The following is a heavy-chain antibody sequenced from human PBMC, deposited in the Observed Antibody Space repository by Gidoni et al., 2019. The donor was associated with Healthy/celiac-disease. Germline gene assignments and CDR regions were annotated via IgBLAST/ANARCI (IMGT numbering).Heavy chain of an antibody. V-gene: IGHV3-7*01. J-gene: IGHJ4*02. CDR1: GSLFSSYW. CDR3: ARGHPMWFGELFDY. CDR2: IKQDGSDK. D-gene: IGHD3-10*01. Sequence: EVQLVQSGGGPVQPGGTLRLPCEASGSLFSSYWMSWSRQAPGKGLEVVANIKQDGSDKSYVDSVKGQFTISRDNAKNSLYLQMNSLRAEDTAVDYCARGHPMWFGELFDYWGQGTLVTVSS.